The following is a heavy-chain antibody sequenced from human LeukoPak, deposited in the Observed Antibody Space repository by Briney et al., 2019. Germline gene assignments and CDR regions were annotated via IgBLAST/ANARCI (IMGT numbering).Heavy chain of an antibody. CDR2: ISYDGSNK. CDR1: GFTFSSYA. J-gene: IGHJ4*02. D-gene: IGHD3-3*01. Sequence: GGSLRLSCAASGFTFSSYAMHWVCQAPGKGLEWVAVISYDGSNKYYADSVKGRFTISRDNSKNTLYLQMNSLRAEDTAVYYCARGKEYYDFWSGYLGGYWGQGTLVTVSS. V-gene: IGHV3-30-3*01. CDR3: ARGKEYYDFWSGYLGGY.